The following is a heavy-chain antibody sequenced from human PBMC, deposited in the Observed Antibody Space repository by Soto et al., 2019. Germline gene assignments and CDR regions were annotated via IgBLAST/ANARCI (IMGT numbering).Heavy chain of an antibody. CDR3: ARGHPLHSGAFDI. J-gene: IGHJ3*02. V-gene: IGHV5-10-1*01. CDR1: GYSFTSYW. D-gene: IGHD3-10*01. Sequence: GESLKISCKGSGYSFTSYWISWVRQMPGKGLEWMGRIDPSDSYTNYSPSFQGHVTISADKSISTAYLQWSSLKAADTAMYYCARGHPLHSGAFDIWGQGTMVTVSS. CDR2: IDPSDSYT.